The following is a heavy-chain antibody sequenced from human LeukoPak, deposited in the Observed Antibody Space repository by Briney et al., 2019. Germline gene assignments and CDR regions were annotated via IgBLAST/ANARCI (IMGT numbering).Heavy chain of an antibody. J-gene: IGHJ4*02. CDR3: ASRIVATIGYYFDY. V-gene: IGHV3-7*01. CDR1: GFTFSSYA. D-gene: IGHD5-12*01. CDR2: IKQDGCEK. Sequence: GGSLRLSCAASGFTFSSYAMSWVRQAPGKGLEWVANIKQDGCEKYYVDSVKGRFTISRDNAKNSLYLQMNSLRAEDTAVYYCASRIVATIGYYFDYWGQGTLVTVSS.